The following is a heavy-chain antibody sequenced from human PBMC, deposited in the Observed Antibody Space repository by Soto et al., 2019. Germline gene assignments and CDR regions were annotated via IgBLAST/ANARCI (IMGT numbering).Heavy chain of an antibody. CDR2: MNPNTGDT. Sequence: QVQLVQSGAEVKKPGASVKVSCKASGYTFISYDINWVRQATGQGLEWMGWMNPNTGDTGYAQKFQGRVTMTRNTSINTANLELISLRSDDTSVYFCARRDGYIFDYWGQGTLVTVSS. D-gene: IGHD5-12*01. CDR3: ARRDGYIFDY. V-gene: IGHV1-8*01. J-gene: IGHJ4*02. CDR1: GYTFISYD.